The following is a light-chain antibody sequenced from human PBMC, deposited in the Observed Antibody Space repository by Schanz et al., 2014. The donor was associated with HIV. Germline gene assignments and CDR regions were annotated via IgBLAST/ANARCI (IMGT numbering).Light chain of an antibody. V-gene: IGKV3-15*01. Sequence: EIVMTQSPATLSVSPGERATLSCRASQSINSNLAWYQQKPGQAPRLLIYDASTRATGIPARFSGSGSGTEFTLSISSLQSEDFAVYYCQQRSNWPVTFGQGTRLEIK. J-gene: IGKJ5*01. CDR1: QSINSN. CDR3: QQRSNWPVT. CDR2: DAS.